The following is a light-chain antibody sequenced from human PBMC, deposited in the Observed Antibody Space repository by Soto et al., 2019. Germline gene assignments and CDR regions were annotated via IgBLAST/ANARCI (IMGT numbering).Light chain of an antibody. J-gene: IGKJ1*01. CDR1: QSVISTY. CDR2: GAS. CDR3: QQYRDSLGT. Sequence: EIVLTQSPGTLSLSPGERATLSCRASQSVISTYLAWYQQKPGQAPRLLIYGASSRATGIPDRFSGSGSGTDFTLTISRLEPEDFAVYYCQQYRDSLGTFGQWTKVEI. V-gene: IGKV3-20*01.